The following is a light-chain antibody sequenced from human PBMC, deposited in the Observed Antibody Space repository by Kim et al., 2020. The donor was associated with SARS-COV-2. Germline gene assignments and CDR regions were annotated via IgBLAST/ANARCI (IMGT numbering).Light chain of an antibody. CDR3: QQYYSAPWT. CDR1: QSVSYSSNNKNY. V-gene: IGKV4-1*01. CDR2: WAS. Sequence: RATINCKSSQSVSYSSNNKNYLAWYQQKPGQPPKLLIYWASTRESGVPDRFSGSESGTDFTLTISSLQAEDVAVYYCQQYYSAPWTFGQGTKVDIK. J-gene: IGKJ1*01.